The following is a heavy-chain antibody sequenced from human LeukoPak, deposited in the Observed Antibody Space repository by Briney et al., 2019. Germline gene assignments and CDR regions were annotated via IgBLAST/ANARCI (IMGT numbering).Heavy chain of an antibody. D-gene: IGHD6-13*01. J-gene: IGHJ4*02. CDR1: GGSFGGYY. Sequence: SETLSLTCAVYGGSFGGYYWSWIRQPPGKGLEWIGEINHSGSTNYNPSLKSRVTISVDTSKNQFSLKLSSVTAADTAVYYCARAIAAAGMNFDYWGQGTLVTVSS. CDR3: ARAIAAAGMNFDY. CDR2: INHSGST. V-gene: IGHV4-34*01.